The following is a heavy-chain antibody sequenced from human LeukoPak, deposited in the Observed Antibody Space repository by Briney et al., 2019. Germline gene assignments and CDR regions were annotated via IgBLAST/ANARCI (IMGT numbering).Heavy chain of an antibody. CDR3: AKSNRIAVAGPGASNY. CDR2: ISYDGSNK. J-gene: IGHJ4*02. CDR1: GFTFSSYG. Sequence: GGSLRLSCAASGFTFSSYGMHRVRQAPGKGLEWVAVISYDGSNKYYADSVKGRFTISRDNSKNTLYLQMNSLRAEDTAVYYCAKSNRIAVAGPGASNYWGQGTLVTVSS. D-gene: IGHD6-19*01. V-gene: IGHV3-30*18.